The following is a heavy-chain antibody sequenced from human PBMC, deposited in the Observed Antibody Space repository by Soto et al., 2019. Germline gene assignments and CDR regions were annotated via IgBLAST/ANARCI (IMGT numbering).Heavy chain of an antibody. CDR1: GGTFSNYA. V-gene: IGHV1-69*12. CDR2: IIPIFGTT. Sequence: QVQLVQSGAEVKKPGSSVKVSCKASGGTFSNYALSWVRQAPGQGLEWMGDIIPIFGTTNNAQQLQGRFTSTADDAKSTANMALGRLRSADTAVYYWATRGERNYYDTSGYVWGEGTLVTVSS. D-gene: IGHD3-22*01. CDR3: ATRGERNYYDTSGYV. J-gene: IGHJ1*01.